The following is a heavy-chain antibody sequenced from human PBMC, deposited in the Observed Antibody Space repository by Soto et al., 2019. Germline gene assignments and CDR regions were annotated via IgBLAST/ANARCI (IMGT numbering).Heavy chain of an antibody. CDR2: IYHSGIT. CDR3: ARRTGTTSWFDP. Sequence: PSETLSLTCTVSDGSISSGDYSWSWIRQPPGKGLEWIGYIYHSGITYYNPSLKSRVTMSVDRSKNQFSLKLSSVTAADTAVYYCARRTGTTSWFDPWGQGTLVTVSS. V-gene: IGHV4-30-2*01. J-gene: IGHJ5*02. CDR1: DGSISSGDYS. D-gene: IGHD1-7*01.